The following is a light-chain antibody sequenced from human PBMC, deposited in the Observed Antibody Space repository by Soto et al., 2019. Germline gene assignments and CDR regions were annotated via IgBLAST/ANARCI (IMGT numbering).Light chain of an antibody. CDR3: LLSYSGARPYV. J-gene: IGLJ1*01. Sequence: QAVVTHEPSLTLSPGGTITLTCGSSTGAVTSGHYPYWFQQKPGQAPRTLIYDTSNRHSWTPARFSGSLLGGKAALTLSGAQPEDEAEYYCLLSYSGARPYVFGTGTKVTVL. CDR2: DTS. CDR1: TGAVTSGHY. V-gene: IGLV7-46*01.